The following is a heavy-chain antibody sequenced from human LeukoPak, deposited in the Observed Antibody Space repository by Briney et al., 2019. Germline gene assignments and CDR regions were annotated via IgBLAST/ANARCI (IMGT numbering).Heavy chain of an antibody. J-gene: IGHJ4*02. V-gene: IGHV1-2*02. Sequence: ASVKVSCKTSGYTFIHYYIHWVRQAPGQGLEWMGWINPNSGGPSYAQKFQDRVTMTRDTSIRIVYMELTRLRSDDTALYFCARGAPGISGSLVDYWGQGALVTVSS. CDR2: INPNSGGP. D-gene: IGHD3-10*01. CDR3: ARGAPGISGSLVDY. CDR1: GYTFIHYY.